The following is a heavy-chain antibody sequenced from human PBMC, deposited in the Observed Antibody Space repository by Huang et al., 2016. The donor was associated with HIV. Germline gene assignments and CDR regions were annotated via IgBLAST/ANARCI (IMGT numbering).Heavy chain of an antibody. J-gene: IGHJ3*02. D-gene: IGHD3-22*01. Sequence: QLQLQGSGPGLVKPSETLSLTCTVSGGSITSSSYYWGWIRQPPGKGLGWVGCIYYSGRTDENPSLKGRVTVSVDTSKNQFSLKLSSVTAADTAVYYCARHFSYYDSSGYTPWDAFDIWGQGTMVTVSS. CDR1: GGSITSSSYY. CDR3: ARHFSYYDSSGYTPWDAFDI. V-gene: IGHV4-39*01. CDR2: IYYSGRT.